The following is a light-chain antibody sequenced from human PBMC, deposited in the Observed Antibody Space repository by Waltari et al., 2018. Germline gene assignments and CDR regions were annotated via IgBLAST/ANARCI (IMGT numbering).Light chain of an antibody. CDR2: DAS. J-gene: IGKJ1*01. V-gene: IGKV1-5*01. CDR3: QQYNSYSGT. Sequence: DIQMTQSPSTLSASVGDRVTITCRASQSISSWLAWYQQKPGKAPKLRIYDASSLESGVPSRFSGSGSGTEFTLTISSLQPDDFATYYCQQYNSYSGTFGQGTKVEIK. CDR1: QSISSW.